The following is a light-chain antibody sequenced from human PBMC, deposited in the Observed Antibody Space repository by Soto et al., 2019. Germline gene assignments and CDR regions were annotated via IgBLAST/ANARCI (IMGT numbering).Light chain of an antibody. CDR3: SSYASSHSLV. V-gene: IGLV2-14*03. CDR2: DVS. Sequence: QSALTQPASVSGSPGQSITISCSGTSSDVGAYNSVSWYQQHPGRAPKLMIYDVSSRPSGVSNRFSGSKSGNTASLTISGLQAEDEADYYCSSYASSHSLVFGGGTKLTVL. J-gene: IGLJ2*01. CDR1: SSDVGAYNS.